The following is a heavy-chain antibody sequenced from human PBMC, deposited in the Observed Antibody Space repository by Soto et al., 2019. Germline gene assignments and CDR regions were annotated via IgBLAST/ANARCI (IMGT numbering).Heavy chain of an antibody. Sequence: QVQLQESGPGLVKPSGTLSLTCAVSSGTISSSNWWTWVRQPPGKGLEWIGETNQSGSPNYNPCLRSRVTISVDKSKCQFFLRLSSVTAADTAIYYCAGLGMVAAHREFDPWGQGTLVTVSS. CDR3: AGLGMVAAHREFDP. D-gene: IGHD2-15*01. CDR2: TNQSGSP. J-gene: IGHJ5*02. V-gene: IGHV4-4*02. CDR1: SGTISSSNW.